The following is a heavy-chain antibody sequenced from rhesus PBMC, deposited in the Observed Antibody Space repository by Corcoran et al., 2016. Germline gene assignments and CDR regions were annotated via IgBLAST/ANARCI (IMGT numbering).Heavy chain of an antibody. V-gene: IGHV4-165*02. J-gene: IGHJ4*01. CDR2: IGGSSGTS. CDR1: GGSISGYY. Sequence: QVQLQESGPGLVKPSETLSLTCAVSGGSISGYYWHWIRQPPGMGVEWIGYIGGSSGTSYYTRSLETRVTISTDTAKNQFSLKPSSVTAADTAVYYCARNLEQRGGKWGQGVLVTVSS. D-gene: IGHD1-20*01. CDR3: ARNLEQRGGK.